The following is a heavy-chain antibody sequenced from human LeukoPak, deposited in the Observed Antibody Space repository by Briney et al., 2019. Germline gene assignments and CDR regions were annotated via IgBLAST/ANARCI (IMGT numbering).Heavy chain of an antibody. J-gene: IGHJ4*02. CDR3: ARGWDYDSGGRPTAYVY. CDR1: GYTFTSYY. D-gene: IGHD3-22*01. Sequence: ASVKVSCKASGYTFTSYYMHWVRQAPGQGLEWMGIINPSGGSTSYAQKFQGRVTITADESTSTVYMELKSLKSEDTAVYYCARGWDYDSGGRPTAYVYWGQGTLVTVSS. V-gene: IGHV1-46*01. CDR2: INPSGGST.